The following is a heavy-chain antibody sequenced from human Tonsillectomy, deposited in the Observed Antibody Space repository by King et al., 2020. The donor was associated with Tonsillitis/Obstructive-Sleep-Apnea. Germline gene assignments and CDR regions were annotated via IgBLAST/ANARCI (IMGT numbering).Heavy chain of an antibody. J-gene: IGHJ6*02. CDR3: AKDDPSTMVRGVPYYYYGMDV. V-gene: IGHV3-30*18. D-gene: IGHD3-10*01. CDR1: GFTFSHYG. Sequence: VQLVESGGGVVQPGRSLRLSCAASGFTFSHYGMHWVRQAPGKGLEGVAVISYDGTNKYYGDSVEGRFTISRDNSKITLYLQMNSLRPEDTAVYYCAKDDPSTMVRGVPYYYYGMDVWGQGTTVTVSS. CDR2: ISYDGTNK.